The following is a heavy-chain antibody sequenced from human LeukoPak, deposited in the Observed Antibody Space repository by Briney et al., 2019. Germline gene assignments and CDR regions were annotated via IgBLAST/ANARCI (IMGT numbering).Heavy chain of an antibody. CDR1: GGSISSYY. CDR2: INHSGST. V-gene: IGHV4-34*01. D-gene: IGHD3-10*01. Sequence: PSETLSLTCTVSGGSISSYYWSWIRQPSGKGLEWIGEINHSGSTNYNPSLKSRVTISVGTSKNQFSLKLSSVTAADTAVYYCARGPGITMVRGPIDYWGQGTLVTVSS. J-gene: IGHJ4*02. CDR3: ARGPGITMVRGPIDY.